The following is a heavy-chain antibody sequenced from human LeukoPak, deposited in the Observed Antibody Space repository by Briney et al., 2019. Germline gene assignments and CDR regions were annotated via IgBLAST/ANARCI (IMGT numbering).Heavy chain of an antibody. CDR3: ARDGAVGATLVYFDY. Sequence: GGSLRLSCAASGFTFSSYAMHWVRQAPGKGLEWVAVISYDGSNKYYADSVKGRFTISRDNSKNTLYLQMNSLRAEDTAVYYCARDGAVGATLVYFDYWGQGTLVTVSS. D-gene: IGHD1-26*01. CDR1: GFTFSSYA. V-gene: IGHV3-30*04. J-gene: IGHJ4*02. CDR2: ISYDGSNK.